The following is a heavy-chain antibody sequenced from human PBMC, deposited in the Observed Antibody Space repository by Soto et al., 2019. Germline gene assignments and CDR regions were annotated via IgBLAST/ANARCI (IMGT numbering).Heavy chain of an antibody. CDR3: ARIVDTAMVKPPSYYYYGMDV. V-gene: IGHV1-69*13. CDR2: IIPIFGTA. D-gene: IGHD5-18*01. Sequence: SVKVSCKASGGTFSSYAISWVRQAPGQGLEWMGGIIPIFGTANYAQKSQGRVTITADESTSTAYMELSSLRSEDTAVYYCARIVDTAMVKPPSYYYYGMDVWGQGTTVTVSS. CDR1: GGTFSSYA. J-gene: IGHJ6*02.